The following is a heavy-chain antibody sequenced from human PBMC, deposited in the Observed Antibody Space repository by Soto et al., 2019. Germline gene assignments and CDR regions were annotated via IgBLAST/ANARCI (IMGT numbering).Heavy chain of an antibody. Sequence: XGSLRLTCAASGFPVSNACRNWVGKAPGKGLEWVGRVKSNADGGTIDYAAPVKGRFTISRDDSKNTVYLQMNSLRTEDTAVYYCATGTRHQIAPGDYYYYGMDVWGQGTTVTVSS. J-gene: IGHJ6*02. CDR3: ATGTRHQIAPGDYYYYGMDV. V-gene: IGHV3-15*01. CDR1: GFPVSNAC. D-gene: IGHD1-7*01. CDR2: VKSNADGGTI.